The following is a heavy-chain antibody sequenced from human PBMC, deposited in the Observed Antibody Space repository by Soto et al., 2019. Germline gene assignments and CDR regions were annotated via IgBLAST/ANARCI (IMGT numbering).Heavy chain of an antibody. Sequence: ASVKVSCKPSGYTFTGYYIHWVRQAPGQGLEWMGGINPNSGATNYALKFQGRVTMTRDTSISAAYMELNSLTSDDTAVYYWARSRLTDYSIDYWGQGTLVTVSS. J-gene: IGHJ4*02. D-gene: IGHD4-4*01. CDR3: ARSRLTDYSIDY. CDR2: INPNSGAT. V-gene: IGHV1-2*02. CDR1: GYTFTGYY.